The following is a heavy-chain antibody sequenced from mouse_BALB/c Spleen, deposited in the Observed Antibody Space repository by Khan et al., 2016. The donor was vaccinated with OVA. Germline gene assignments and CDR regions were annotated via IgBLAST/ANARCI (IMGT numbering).Heavy chain of an antibody. D-gene: IGHD1-2*01. J-gene: IGHJ2*01. CDR3: ARTARIKY. CDR2: LRYSGST. Sequence: EVQLQESGPGLVKPSQSLSLTCTVTGYSITSGYGWNWIRQFPGNQLEWMGYLRYSGSTNYNPSLKSRISITRDTSKNQFFLQLNSVTTEDTATYYCARTARIKYWGQGTTLTDSS. CDR1: GYSITSGYG. V-gene: IGHV3-1*02.